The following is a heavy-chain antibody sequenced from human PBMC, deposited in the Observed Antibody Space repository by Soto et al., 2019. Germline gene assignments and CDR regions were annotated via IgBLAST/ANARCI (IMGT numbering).Heavy chain of an antibody. Sequence: SETLSLTCTVSGGSISSGGYYWSWIRQHPGKGLEWIGYIYYSGSTYYNPSLKSRVTISVDTSKNQFSLKLSSVTAADTAVYYCARDFSETHYGMDVWGQGTTVTVSS. CDR2: IYYSGST. V-gene: IGHV4-31*03. J-gene: IGHJ6*02. CDR1: GGSISSGGYY. CDR3: ARDFSETHYGMDV.